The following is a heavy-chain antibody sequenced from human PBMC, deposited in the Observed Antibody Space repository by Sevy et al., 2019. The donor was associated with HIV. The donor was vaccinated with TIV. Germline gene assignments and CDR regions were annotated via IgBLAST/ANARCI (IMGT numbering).Heavy chain of an antibody. CDR2: ISYDGSNK. CDR1: GFTFSSYA. D-gene: IGHD3-22*01. V-gene: IGHV3-30-3*01. J-gene: IGHJ5*02. Sequence: GGSLRLSCAASGFTFSSYAMHWVRQAPGKGLEWVAVISYDGSNKYYAHSVKGRFTISRDNSKNTLYLQMNSLRAEDTAVYYCARDSGYYYDSSGYRNWFDPWGQGTLVTVSS. CDR3: ARDSGYYYDSSGYRNWFDP.